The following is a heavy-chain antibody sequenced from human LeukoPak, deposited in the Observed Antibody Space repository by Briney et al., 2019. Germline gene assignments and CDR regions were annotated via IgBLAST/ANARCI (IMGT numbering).Heavy chain of an antibody. V-gene: IGHV3-23*01. CDR1: GFTFSSYA. CDR2: ISGSGGST. J-gene: IGHJ4*02. D-gene: IGHD3-22*01. CDR3: ARDHYDSSGYYHIFDY. Sequence: GGSLRLSCAASGFTFSSYAMSWVRQAPGKGLEWVSAISGSGGSTYYADSVKGRFTISRDNSKNTLYLQMNSLRAEDTAVYYCARDHYDSSGYYHIFDYWGQGTLVTVSS.